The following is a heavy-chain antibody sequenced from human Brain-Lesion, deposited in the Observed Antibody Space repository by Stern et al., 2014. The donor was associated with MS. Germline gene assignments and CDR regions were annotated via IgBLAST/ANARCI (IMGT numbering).Heavy chain of an antibody. V-gene: IGHV3-23*04. Sequence: VQLVESGGGLVQPGGSLRLSCEASGFSFSTYAMSWVRQTPGKGLQWVSVISGRGGATYYDESVKGRFTISSDNTKTHHYVQTVSLRADDTAVYYCAKWPHHIAVAGTRYFQLWGQGTLVTVSS. CDR2: ISGRGGAT. D-gene: IGHD6-19*01. J-gene: IGHJ1*01. CDR1: GFSFSTYA. CDR3: AKWPHHIAVAGTRYFQL.